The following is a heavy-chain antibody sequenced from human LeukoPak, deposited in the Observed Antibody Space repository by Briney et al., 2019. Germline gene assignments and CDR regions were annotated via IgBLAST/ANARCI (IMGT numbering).Heavy chain of an antibody. J-gene: IGHJ5*02. Sequence: SETLSLTCTVSGGSISSSSYYWGWIRQPPGKGLEWIGSIYYSGSTYYNLSLKSRVTISVDTSKNQFSLKLSSVTAADTAVYYCARVVDSAIFFDPWGQGTLVTVSS. V-gene: IGHV4-39*07. CDR1: GGSISSSSYY. CDR2: IYYSGST. D-gene: IGHD3-3*01. CDR3: ARVVDSAIFFDP.